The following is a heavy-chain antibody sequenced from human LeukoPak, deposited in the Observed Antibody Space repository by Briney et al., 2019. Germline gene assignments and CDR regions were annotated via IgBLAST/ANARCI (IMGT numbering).Heavy chain of an antibody. CDR1: GYTFTSYD. J-gene: IGHJ4*02. Sequence: ASVKLSCKASGYTFTSYDINWVRQATGQGLEWMGWMNPNSGNTGYAQKFHGTVTMTRNTSISTAYMELSNLRSEDTAVYYCARVTYPHHIDYWGQGTLVTVSS. V-gene: IGHV1-8*01. D-gene: IGHD1-14*01. CDR3: ARVTYPHHIDY. CDR2: MNPNSGNT.